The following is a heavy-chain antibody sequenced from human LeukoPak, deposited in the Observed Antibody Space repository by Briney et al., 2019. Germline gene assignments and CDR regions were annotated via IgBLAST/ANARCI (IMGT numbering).Heavy chain of an antibody. J-gene: IGHJ5*02. D-gene: IGHD3-22*01. CDR3: AKQITMMGVVPWFDR. CDR2: IYYSGST. CDR1: GGSISSSSYY. Sequence: SETLSLTCTVSGGSISSSSYYWSWIRQPPGKGLEWIGSIYYSGSTYYNPSLKSRVTISVDTSKNQFSLKLSSVTAADTAVYYCAKQITMMGVVPWFDRWGQGTLVTVSS. V-gene: IGHV4-39*01.